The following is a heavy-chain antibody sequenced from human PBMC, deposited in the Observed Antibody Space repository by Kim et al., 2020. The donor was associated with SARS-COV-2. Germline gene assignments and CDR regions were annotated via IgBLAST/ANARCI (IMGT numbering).Heavy chain of an antibody. CDR3: ARVSGNYGMDV. V-gene: IGHV4-30-4*01. Sequence: SETLSLTCTVSGGSITSGGYYWGWIRQPPGKGLEWIGYIYYSGRTYYNPSLRSRVTISVDTSKSQFSLTLSSMTAADTAMYFCARVSGNYGMDVWGQGTTVTVSS. J-gene: IGHJ6*02. CDR1: GGSITSGGYY. CDR2: IYYSGRT.